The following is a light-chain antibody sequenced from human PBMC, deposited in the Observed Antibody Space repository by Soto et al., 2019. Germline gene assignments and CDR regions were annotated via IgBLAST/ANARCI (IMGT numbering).Light chain of an antibody. CDR1: SSDVGGYNY. CDR3: ISYTSTTPV. CDR2: DVS. J-gene: IGLJ2*01. V-gene: IGLV2-14*01. Sequence: QSALTQPASVSGSPGQSIPISCTGTSSDVGGYNYVSWYQQHPGKAPKLMIYDVSSRPSGVSSRFSGSKSGNTASLTISGLQSENEADYNCISYTSTTPVFGGGTKVTVL.